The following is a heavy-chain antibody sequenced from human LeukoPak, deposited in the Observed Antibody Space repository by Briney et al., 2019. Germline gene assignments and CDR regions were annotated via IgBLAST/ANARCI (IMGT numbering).Heavy chain of an antibody. Sequence: SETLSLTCTASGGSLSTYYWTWIRQSPGKGLEWIGYIRNSGNTIYSPSLNSRVTISVDTSKNQFSLKLSSVTAADTAVYYCARDMPTGIAVAGKLDYWGQGTLVTVSS. V-gene: IGHV4-59*12. D-gene: IGHD6-19*01. CDR1: GGSLSTYY. CDR3: ARDMPTGIAVAGKLDY. J-gene: IGHJ4*02. CDR2: IRNSGNT.